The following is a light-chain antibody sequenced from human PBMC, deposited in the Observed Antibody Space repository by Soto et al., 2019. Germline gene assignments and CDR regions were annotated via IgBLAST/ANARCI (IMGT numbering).Light chain of an antibody. J-gene: IGLJ1*01. CDR1: SSDVGGYNY. V-gene: IGLV2-14*01. CDR2: EVS. CDR3: SSYTSTTTLGV. Sequence: QSALTQPASVSGSPGQSITISCTGTSSDVGGYNYVSWYQQHPGTAPKLMIYEVSNRPSGVSNRFSGSKSGNTASLTISGLQAEDEADYYCSSYTSTTTLGVFGTGTKLPS.